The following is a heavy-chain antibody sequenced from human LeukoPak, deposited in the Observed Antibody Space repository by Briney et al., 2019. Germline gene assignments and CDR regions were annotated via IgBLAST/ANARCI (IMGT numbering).Heavy chain of an antibody. V-gene: IGHV3-23*01. Sequence: QAGGSLRLSCAASGFTFSTYAMTWVRQAPGEGLEWVSVISGSGGSTYYADSVKGRFTISRDNSKNTVYVQMNSLRAEDTAVYYCAKVWSTYYFDYWGQGTLVTVSS. CDR3: AKVWSTYYFDY. CDR1: GFTFSTYA. D-gene: IGHD3-16*01. CDR2: ISGSGGST. J-gene: IGHJ4*02.